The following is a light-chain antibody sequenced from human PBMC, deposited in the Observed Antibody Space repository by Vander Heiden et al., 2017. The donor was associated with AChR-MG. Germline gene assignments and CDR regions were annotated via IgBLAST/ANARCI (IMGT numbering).Light chain of an antibody. J-gene: IGLJ2*01. CDR1: SSNIGAGYD. V-gene: IGLV1-40*01. CDR2: GNS. Sequence: QSVLTQPPSVSGAPGQRVTISSTGSSSNIGAGYDVHWYQQLPGTAPNLLIYGNSNRPSGVPDRFSGSKSGTSASLAITGLQAEDEADYYCQSYDSSLSGSVFGGGTKLTVL. CDR3: QSYDSSLSGSV.